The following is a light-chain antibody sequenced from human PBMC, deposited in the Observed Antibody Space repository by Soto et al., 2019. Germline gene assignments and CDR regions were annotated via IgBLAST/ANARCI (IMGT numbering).Light chain of an antibody. CDR1: QRISSC. Sequence: EIQMTQSPSSRSASVGDRVTITCRASQRISSCLSWYQQKPGKAPKLLISAASSLQSGVPSRFSGSGSGTDFTLTISSLQPEDFATYYCQQSYSIPRTFGHGTKVEIK. CDR3: QQSYSIPRT. CDR2: AAS. V-gene: IGKV1-39*01. J-gene: IGKJ1*01.